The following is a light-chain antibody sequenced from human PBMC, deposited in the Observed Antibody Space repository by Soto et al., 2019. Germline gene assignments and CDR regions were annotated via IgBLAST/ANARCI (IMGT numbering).Light chain of an antibody. CDR1: QSVLYSSNNKYY. CDR2: WAS. J-gene: IGKJ1*01. Sequence: DIVMTQSPDSLAVSLGERATINCKSSQSVLYSSNNKYYLAWFQQKPGQPPKLLIYWASTRESGVPDRFSGSGSGTDFTLTTISLQAEDVAVYYCQQYYSTPQTFGQGTKVEIK. CDR3: QQYYSTPQT. V-gene: IGKV4-1*01.